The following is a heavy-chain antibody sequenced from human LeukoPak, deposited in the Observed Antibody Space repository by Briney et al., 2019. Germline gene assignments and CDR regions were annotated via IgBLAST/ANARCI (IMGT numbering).Heavy chain of an antibody. CDR2: ISAYNGNT. Sequence: ASVKVSCKASGYTFTSYGISWVRQAPGQGLEWMGRISAYNGNTNYAQKLQGRVTMTTDTSTSTAYMELRSLRSDDTAVYYCARGNLRDCTNGVCYPAHFDYWGQGTLVTVSS. V-gene: IGHV1-18*01. CDR3: ARGNLRDCTNGVCYPAHFDY. D-gene: IGHD2-8*01. J-gene: IGHJ4*02. CDR1: GYTFTSYG.